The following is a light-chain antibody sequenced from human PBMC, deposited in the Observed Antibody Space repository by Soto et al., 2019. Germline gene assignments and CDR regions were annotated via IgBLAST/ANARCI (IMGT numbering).Light chain of an antibody. Sequence: EIVLTQSPGTLSLSPGERATLSCRASQSVSSSYLAWYQQKPGQAPRLLIYGASSRATGIPDRFSGSGSGTDFTLTISRLEPEDFAVYYCQQYGTSPLTFGQGTRGEI. CDR3: QQYGTSPLT. J-gene: IGKJ1*01. CDR1: QSVSSSY. V-gene: IGKV3-20*01. CDR2: GAS.